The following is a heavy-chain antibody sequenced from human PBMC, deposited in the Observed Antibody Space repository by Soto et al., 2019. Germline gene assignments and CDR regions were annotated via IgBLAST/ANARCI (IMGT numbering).Heavy chain of an antibody. CDR2: ISGYNGNT. CDR3: AKADSNYAGRFSYYYMDV. D-gene: IGHD4-4*01. Sequence: ASVQVACQASCYTIRSYGGVWGREAPGQGLEWMGWISGYNGNTHYSQKFQGKVTMTTDTSTSTAYMELRNLRSDDTAVYYCAKADSNYAGRFSYYYMDVWGTGTMVTVSS. V-gene: IGHV1-18*01. J-gene: IGHJ6*03. CDR1: CYTIRSYG.